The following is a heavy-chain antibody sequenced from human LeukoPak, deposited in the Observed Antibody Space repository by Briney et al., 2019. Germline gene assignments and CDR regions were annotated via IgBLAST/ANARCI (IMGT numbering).Heavy chain of an antibody. D-gene: IGHD3-10*01. CDR2: ISSSSSYI. CDR1: GFTFSSYS. J-gene: IGHJ4*02. V-gene: IGHV3-21*01. Sequence: PGRSLRLSCAASGFTFSSYSMNWVRQAPGKGLEWVSSISSSSSYIYYADSVKGRFTISRDNAKNSLYLQMNSLRAEDTAVYYCARDTMVRGPIDYWGQGTLVTVSS. CDR3: ARDTMVRGPIDY.